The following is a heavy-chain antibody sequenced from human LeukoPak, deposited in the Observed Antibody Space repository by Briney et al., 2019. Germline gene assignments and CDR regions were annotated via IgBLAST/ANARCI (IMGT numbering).Heavy chain of an antibody. Sequence: ASVKVSCKASGYTFTSYYMHWVRQAPGQGLEWMGIINPSGGSTSYAQKFQGRVTMTRDTSTSTVYMELSSLRSEDTAVYYCVRGGLHCRGTDCYSTGLFDSWGRGTLVIVSS. D-gene: IGHD2-21*02. V-gene: IGHV1-46*01. CDR1: GYTFTSYY. CDR3: VRGGLHCRGTDCYSTGLFDS. J-gene: IGHJ4*02. CDR2: INPSGGST.